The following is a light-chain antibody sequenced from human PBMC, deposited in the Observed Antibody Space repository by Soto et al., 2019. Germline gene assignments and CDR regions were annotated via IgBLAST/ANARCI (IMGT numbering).Light chain of an antibody. CDR3: QSYDSSLSAVV. Sequence: QSVLTQPPSVSGAPGQRVTISCTGSSSNIGAGYDVQWYQQLPGTAPKLLIYGNSNRPSGVPDRFSGSKSGTSASLAITGLQAEDEADYYCQSYDSSLSAVVFGGETQLTVL. CDR1: SSNIGAGYD. V-gene: IGLV1-40*01. CDR2: GNS. J-gene: IGLJ2*01.